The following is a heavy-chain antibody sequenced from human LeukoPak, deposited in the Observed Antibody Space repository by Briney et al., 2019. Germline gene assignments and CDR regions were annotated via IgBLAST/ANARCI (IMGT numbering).Heavy chain of an antibody. D-gene: IGHD6-13*01. CDR1: GGSISSSSYY. V-gene: IGHV4-39*01. J-gene: IGHJ4*02. CDR2: IYYSGST. Sequence: LETLSLTCTVSGGSISSSSYYWGWIRQPPGKGLEWIGSIYYSGSTYYNPSLKSRVTISVDTSKNQFSLKLSSVTAADTAVYYCARHIAAAGTDFDYWGQGTLVTVSS. CDR3: ARHIAAAGTDFDY.